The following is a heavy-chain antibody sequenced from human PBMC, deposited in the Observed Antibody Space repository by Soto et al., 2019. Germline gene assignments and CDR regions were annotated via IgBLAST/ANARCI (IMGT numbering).Heavy chain of an antibody. Sequence: EVQLVESGGGLVQPGGSLRLSCAASGFTVSNNYMRWVRQAPGKGLEWVSLIYSGGAKYYADSVKGRFTISRDNSKNTLYLQMNRLRAEDTAVYYCARDGTYNWVGGQGILVTVSS. V-gene: IGHV3-66*01. CDR2: IYSGGAK. D-gene: IGHD1-1*01. J-gene: IGHJ4*02. CDR1: GFTVSNNY. CDR3: ARDGTYNWV.